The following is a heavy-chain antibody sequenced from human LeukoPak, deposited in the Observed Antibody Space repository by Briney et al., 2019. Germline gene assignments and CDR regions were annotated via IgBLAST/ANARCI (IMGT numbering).Heavy chain of an antibody. Sequence: GGSLRLSCAASGFTFSNFAMAWVRQAPGKGLEWVSAISGSGSTTYYADSVKGRFTVSRDNSKNTLYLQMNSLRAEDTAAYYCAKDHPSIVVVVAASVFDYWGQGTLVTVSS. CDR3: AKDHPSIVVVVAASVFDY. V-gene: IGHV3-23*01. J-gene: IGHJ4*02. CDR2: ISGSGSTT. CDR1: GFTFSNFA. D-gene: IGHD2-15*01.